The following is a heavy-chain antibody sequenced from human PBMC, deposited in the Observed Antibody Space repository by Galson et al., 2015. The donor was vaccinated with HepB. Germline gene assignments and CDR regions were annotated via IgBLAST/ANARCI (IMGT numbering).Heavy chain of an antibody. CDR2: ISGGDGSA. V-gene: IGHV3-23*01. CDR3: AKEFKDYSSGTYIDY. CDR1: GFTFTDYA. J-gene: IGHJ4*02. D-gene: IGHD3-10*01. Sequence: SLRLSCAASGFTFTDYALTWVRRAPGKGLEWVSTISGGDGSATYADSVKGRFTISRDISKNTLYLQLNSLRAGDTAAYYCAKEFKDYSSGTYIDYWGQGTLVTVSS.